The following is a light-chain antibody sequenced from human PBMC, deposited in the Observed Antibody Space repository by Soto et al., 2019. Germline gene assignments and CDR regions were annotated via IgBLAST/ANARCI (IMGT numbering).Light chain of an antibody. J-gene: IGKJ5*01. CDR3: QQRSSWPPIT. CDR2: DTF. CDR1: QSVSTY. V-gene: IGKV3-11*01. Sequence: IMLTQSPSTLSLSPGERATLSCRSSQSVSTYLAWYQQKPGQAPRLLIYDTFDRATGIPARFSGSGSGTDFTLTISSLEPEDFAVYYCQQRSSWPPITFGQGTRLEIK.